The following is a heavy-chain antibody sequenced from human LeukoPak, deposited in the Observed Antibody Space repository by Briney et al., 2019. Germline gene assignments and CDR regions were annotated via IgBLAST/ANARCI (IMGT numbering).Heavy chain of an antibody. CDR1: GGSINTYY. V-gene: IGHV4-59*12. J-gene: IGHJ4*02. Sequence: PSETLSLTCTVSGGSINTYYWSWIRQPPGKGLDWIAYIHYSGSTNYNPSLRSRVTISVDRSKNQFSLKLSSVTAADTAVYYCARDLSGFADYWGQGTLVTVSS. CDR3: ARDLSGFADY. D-gene: IGHD3-10*01. CDR2: IHYSGST.